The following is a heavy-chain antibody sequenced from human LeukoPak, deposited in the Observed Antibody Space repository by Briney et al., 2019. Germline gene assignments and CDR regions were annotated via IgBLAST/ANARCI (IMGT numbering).Heavy chain of an antibody. V-gene: IGHV4-59*08. CDR1: GGSISSYY. CDR2: IYYSGST. CDR3: ARQAYYHGMDV. Sequence: SETLSLTCTVSGGSISSYYWSWIRQPPGKGLEWIGYIYYSGSTNYNPSLKSRVTISVDTSKNQFSLKLSSVTAADTAVDYCARQAYYHGMDVWGQGTTVTVSS. J-gene: IGHJ6*02.